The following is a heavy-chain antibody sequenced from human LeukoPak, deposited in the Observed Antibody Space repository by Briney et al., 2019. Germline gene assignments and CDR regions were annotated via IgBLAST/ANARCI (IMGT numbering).Heavy chain of an antibody. CDR3: AKGLRSSTSGPFDY. CDR2: ISGSGGST. J-gene: IGHJ4*02. V-gene: IGHV3-23*01. D-gene: IGHD2-2*01. CDR1: GFTVSSNY. Sequence: PGGSLRLSCAASGFTVSSNYMSWVRQAPGKGLEWVSAISGSGGSTYYADSVKGRFTISRDNSKNTLYLQMNSLRAEDTAVYYCAKGLRSSTSGPFDYWGQGTLVTVSS.